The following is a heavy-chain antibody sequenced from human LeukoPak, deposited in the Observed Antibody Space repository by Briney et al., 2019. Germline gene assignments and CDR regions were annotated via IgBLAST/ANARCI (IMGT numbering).Heavy chain of an antibody. CDR2: IYWNDDK. J-gene: IGHJ3*02. CDR1: GFSLSTSGVG. Sequence: SGPTLVNPTQTLTLTCTFSGFSLSTSGVGVGWIRQPPGRALEWLALIYWNDDKRYSPSLKSRLTITKDTSKNQVVLTMTNMDPVDTATYYCAHRQGELRRQYYDFWSGYLGDAFDIWGQGTMVTVSS. D-gene: IGHD3-3*01. CDR3: AHRQGELRRQYYDFWSGYLGDAFDI. V-gene: IGHV2-5*01.